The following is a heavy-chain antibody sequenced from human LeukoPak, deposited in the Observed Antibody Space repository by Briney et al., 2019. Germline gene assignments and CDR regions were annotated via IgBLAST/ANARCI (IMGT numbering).Heavy chain of an antibody. CDR2: ISYDENNK. D-gene: IGHD1-1*01. J-gene: IGHJ4*02. CDR3: AKDQQQLVYLFDY. Sequence: QSGGSLRLSCAASGFTFSSHGMHWVRQAPGKGLEWVAVISYDENNKYYADSVKGRFTISRDNSKNTLYLQMNSLRAEDTAVYYCAKDQQQLVYLFDYWGQGTLVTVSS. V-gene: IGHV3-30*18. CDR1: GFTFSSHG.